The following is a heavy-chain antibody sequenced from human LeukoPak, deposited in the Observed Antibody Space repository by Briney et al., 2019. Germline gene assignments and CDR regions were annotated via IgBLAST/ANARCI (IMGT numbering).Heavy chain of an antibody. D-gene: IGHD3-10*01. J-gene: IGHJ4*02. Sequence: PGGSLRLSCAASGLTFSSYSMNWVRQAPGKGLEWVSSISSSSNIYYADSVKGRFTISRDNAKNSLYLQMNSLRAEDTAVYYWARVPHAMVRGVIITEFYFDYWGQGTLVTVSS. CDR2: ISSSSNI. CDR3: ARVPHAMVRGVIITEFYFDY. CDR1: GLTFSSYS. V-gene: IGHV3-21*01.